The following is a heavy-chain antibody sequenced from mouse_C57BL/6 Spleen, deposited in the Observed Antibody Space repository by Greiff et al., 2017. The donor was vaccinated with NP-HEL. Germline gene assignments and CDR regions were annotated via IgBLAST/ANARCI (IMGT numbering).Heavy chain of an antibody. J-gene: IGHJ4*01. CDR3: ARQDMEY. V-gene: IGHV5-6*01. CDR1: GFTFSSYV. Sequence: EVQLVESGGDLVKPGGSLKLSCAASGFTFSSYVMSWVRQTPDKRLEWVATISSGGSYTYYPDSVKGRFTISRDNAKNTLNLQMSSLKSEDTAMYYRARQDMEYWGQGTSVTVSS. CDR2: ISSGGSYT.